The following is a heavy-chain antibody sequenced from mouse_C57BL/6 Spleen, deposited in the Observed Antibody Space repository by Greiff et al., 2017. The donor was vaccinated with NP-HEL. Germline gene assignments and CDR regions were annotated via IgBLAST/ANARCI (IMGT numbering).Heavy chain of an antibody. V-gene: IGHV1-81*01. J-gene: IGHJ2*01. CDR2: IYPRSGNT. CDR3: ARYYGSPYFDD. Sequence: VQLQQSGAELVRPGASVKLSCKASGYTFTSYGISWVKQRTGQGLEWIGEIYPRSGNTYYNEKFKGKATLTADKSSSTAYMELRSLTSEDSAVYFCARYYGSPYFDDWGQGTTLTVSS. CDR1: GYTFTSYG. D-gene: IGHD1-1*01.